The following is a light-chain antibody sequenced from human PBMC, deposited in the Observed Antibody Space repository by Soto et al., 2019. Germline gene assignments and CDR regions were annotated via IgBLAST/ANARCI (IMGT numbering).Light chain of an antibody. CDR1: QSISSY. J-gene: IGKJ4*01. CDR2: AAS. CDR3: QQSYSTPPT. V-gene: IGKV1-39*01. Sequence: DIQMTQSPSSLSASVGDRVTITCRASQSISSYLNWYQQKPGKAPKLLIYAASSLQSGVPSRFRGSGFGTDFTLTISSLQPEDFSTYYCQQSYSTPPTFGGWTKLEIK.